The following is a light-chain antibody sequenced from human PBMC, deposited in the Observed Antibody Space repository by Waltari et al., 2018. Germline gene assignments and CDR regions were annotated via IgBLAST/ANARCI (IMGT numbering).Light chain of an antibody. J-gene: IGKJ5*01. CDR1: RGIYAF. CDR3: QPSYSAPFT. CDR2: DAS. V-gene: IGKV1-39*01. Sequence: TCRASRGIYAFLNWDQQQPGKAPKLLIYDASTLQRGVPPRFSGTRIGTDFSLTISDLQPEDFATYFCQPSYSAPFTFGRGTRLE.